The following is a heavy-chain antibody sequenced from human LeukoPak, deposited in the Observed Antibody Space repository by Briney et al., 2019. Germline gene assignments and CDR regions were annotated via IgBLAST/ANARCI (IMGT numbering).Heavy chain of an antibody. CDR3: AKDIAGGSGSFDAFDI. J-gene: IGHJ3*02. CDR2: ISGSGGST. Sequence: GGSLRLSCAASGFTFSSYAMSWVRQAPGKGLEWVSGISGSGGSTYYADSVKGRFTISRDNSKNTLYLQMNSLRAEDTAVYYCAKDIAGGSGSFDAFDIWGQGTMVIVSS. D-gene: IGHD3-10*01. V-gene: IGHV3-23*01. CDR1: GFTFSSYA.